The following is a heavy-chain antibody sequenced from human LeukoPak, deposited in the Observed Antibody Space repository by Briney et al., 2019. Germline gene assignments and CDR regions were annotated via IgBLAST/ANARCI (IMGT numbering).Heavy chain of an antibody. CDR3: ARSFEKVGATPFDY. CDR2: NYYSGST. V-gene: IGHV4-59*11. D-gene: IGHD1-26*01. J-gene: IGHJ4*02. Sequence: SETLPLTCTVSGGSRSSHYWSWIRQPPGKGLEWIGYNYYSGSTNYNPSLKSRVTISVDTSKNQFSLKLSSVTAADTAVYYCARSFEKVGATPFDYWGQGTLVTVSS. CDR1: GGSRSSHY.